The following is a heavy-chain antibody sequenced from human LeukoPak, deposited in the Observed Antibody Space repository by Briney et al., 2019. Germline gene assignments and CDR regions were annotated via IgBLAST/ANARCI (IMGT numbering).Heavy chain of an antibody. CDR1: GFTFSRYG. CDR2: IWYDGSNK. V-gene: IGHV3-33*06. CDR3: AKGGRASDSSAPGGYFDY. J-gene: IGHJ4*02. D-gene: IGHD3-22*01. Sequence: GRSLRLSCAASGFTFSRYGMHWVRQAPGKGLKWVAVIWYDGSNKYYADSVKGRFTISRDNSKNTLYLQMNSLRAEDTAVYYCAKGGRASDSSAPGGYFDYWGQGTLVTVSS.